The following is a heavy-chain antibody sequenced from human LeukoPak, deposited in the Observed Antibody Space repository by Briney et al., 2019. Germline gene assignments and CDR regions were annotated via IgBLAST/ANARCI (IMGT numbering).Heavy chain of an antibody. V-gene: IGHV3-21*01. CDR1: GLTFSSYR. CDR2: ISSSSSYI. J-gene: IGHJ4*02. Sequence: GGSLRLSCTPAGLTFSSYRMNCVRQAPGERLDWVSSISSSSSYIYYAGSVKGRFTISRDNAKNSLYLQMNSLRAEDTAVYYCARGRSAAPRGSDYWGQGTLVTVSS. CDR3: ARGRSAAPRGSDY. D-gene: IGHD6-6*01.